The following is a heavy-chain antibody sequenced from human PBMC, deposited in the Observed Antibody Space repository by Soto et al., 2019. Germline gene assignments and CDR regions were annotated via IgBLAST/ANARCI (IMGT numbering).Heavy chain of an antibody. CDR3: ARDHQPREGVFLEWPSYYFDY. V-gene: IGHV3-30-3*01. CDR1: GFTFSSYA. CDR2: ISYDGSNK. J-gene: IGHJ4*02. Sequence: GGSLRLSCAASGFTFSSYAMHWVRQAPGKGLEWVAVISYDGSNKYYADSVKGRFTISRDNSKNTLYLQMNSLRAEDTAVYYCARDHQPREGVFLEWPSYYFDYWGQGTLVTVSS. D-gene: IGHD3-3*01.